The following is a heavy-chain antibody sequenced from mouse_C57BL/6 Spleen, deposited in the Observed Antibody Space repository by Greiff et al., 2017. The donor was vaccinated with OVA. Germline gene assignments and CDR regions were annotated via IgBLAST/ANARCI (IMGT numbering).Heavy chain of an antibody. Sequence: EVQGVESGGGLVKPGGSLKLSCAASGFTFSSYAMSWVRQTPEKRLEWVATISDGGSYTYYPDNVKGRFTISRDNAKNNLYLQMSHLKSEDTAMYYCARDDYDFYWYFDVWGTGTTVTVSS. CDR3: ARDDYDFYWYFDV. D-gene: IGHD2-4*01. V-gene: IGHV5-4*01. CDR2: ISDGGSYT. J-gene: IGHJ1*03. CDR1: GFTFSSYA.